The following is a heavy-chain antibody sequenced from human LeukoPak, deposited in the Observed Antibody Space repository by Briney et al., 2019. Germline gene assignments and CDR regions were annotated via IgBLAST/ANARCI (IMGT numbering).Heavy chain of an antibody. V-gene: IGHV3-64D*06. Sequence: GGSLRLSCSASGFTFSRSTMHWVRQALGKGPEFVSGISANGDNTYYADSVKVRFTISRDNSQNTLHLQMSSLRPEDTAVYYCGRILPWGQGETLVTVPS. CDR2: ISANGDNT. J-gene: IGHJ5*02. CDR1: GFTFSRST. CDR3: GRILP. D-gene: IGHD3-3*01.